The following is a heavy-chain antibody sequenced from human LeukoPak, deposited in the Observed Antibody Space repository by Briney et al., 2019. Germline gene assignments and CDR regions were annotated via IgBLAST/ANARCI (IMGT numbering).Heavy chain of an antibody. J-gene: IGHJ3*02. CDR3: AKILSSGWLIHDAFDI. Sequence: GGSLRLSCAASGFTFSSYRMNWVRQAPGKGLEWVSSISSSSSYIYYADSVKGRFTISRDNSKNTLYLQMNSLRAEDTAVYYCAKILSSGWLIHDAFDIWGQGTMVTVSS. D-gene: IGHD6-19*01. V-gene: IGHV3-21*04. CDR2: ISSSSSYI. CDR1: GFTFSSYR.